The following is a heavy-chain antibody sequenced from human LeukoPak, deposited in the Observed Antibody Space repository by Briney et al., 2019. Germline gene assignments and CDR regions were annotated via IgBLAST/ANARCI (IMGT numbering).Heavy chain of an antibody. CDR1: GYTLTELS. Sequence: ASVKVSCKVSGYTLTELSMHWVRQAPGKGLEWMGGFDPEDGETIYAQKFQGRVTMIEDTSTDTAYMELSSLRSEDTAVYYCAITTDYDFWSGTPPLNYYYYGMDVWGQGTTVTVSS. J-gene: IGHJ6*02. CDR3: AITTDYDFWSGTPPLNYYYYGMDV. CDR2: FDPEDGET. V-gene: IGHV1-24*01. D-gene: IGHD3-3*01.